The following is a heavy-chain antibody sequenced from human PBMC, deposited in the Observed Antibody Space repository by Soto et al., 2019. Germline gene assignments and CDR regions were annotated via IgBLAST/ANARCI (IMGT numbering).Heavy chain of an antibody. D-gene: IGHD2-15*01. V-gene: IGHV3-23*01. CDR3: AKVRERFRVVVVAAKGAFDI. Sequence: GGSLRLSCAASGFTFSSYAMSWVRQAPGKGLEWVSAISGSGGSTYYADSVKGRFTISRDNSKNTLYLQMNSLRAEDTAVYYCAKVRERFRVVVVAAKGAFDIWGQGTMVTVSS. CDR2: ISGSGGST. J-gene: IGHJ3*02. CDR1: GFTFSSYA.